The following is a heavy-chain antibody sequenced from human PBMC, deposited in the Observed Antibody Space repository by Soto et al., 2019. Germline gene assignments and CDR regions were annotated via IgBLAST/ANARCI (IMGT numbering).Heavy chain of an antibody. Sequence: QVQLVESGGGVVQPGRSLRLSCAASGFTFSSYAMHWVRQAPGKGLEWVADISYDGSNKYYADSVKGRFTISRDNSKNTLYLQMNSLRAEDTAVYYCARDPYNSGPVSFDYWGQGTLVTVSS. D-gene: IGHD6-19*01. CDR2: ISYDGSNK. CDR1: GFTFSSYA. CDR3: ARDPYNSGPVSFDY. V-gene: IGHV3-30-3*01. J-gene: IGHJ4*02.